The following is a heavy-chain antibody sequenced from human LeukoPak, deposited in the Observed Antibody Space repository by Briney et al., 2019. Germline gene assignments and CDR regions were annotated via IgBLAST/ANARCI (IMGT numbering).Heavy chain of an antibody. CDR3: ARVSGGDALDY. J-gene: IGHJ4*02. V-gene: IGHV3-23*01. CDR1: GFTFSSYT. CDR2: IGGSGGST. Sequence: PGGSLRLSCAASGFTFSSYTMNWVRQPPGKGLEWVSGIGGSGGSTYYADSVKGRFTISRDNSKNTLYLQMNSLRAEDTAVCYCARVSGGDALDYWGQGTLVTVSS. D-gene: IGHD2-21*02.